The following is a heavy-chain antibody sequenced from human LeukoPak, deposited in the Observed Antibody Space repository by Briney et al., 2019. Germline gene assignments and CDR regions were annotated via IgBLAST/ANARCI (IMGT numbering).Heavy chain of an antibody. J-gene: IGHJ5*02. CDR1: GGSFSGYY. V-gene: IGHV4-34*01. CDR2: INHSGST. D-gene: IGHD6-13*01. CDR3: ASGYSSSWYRTNWFDP. Sequence: PSETLSLTCAVYGGSFSGYYWSWIRQPPGKGLEWIGEINHSGSTNYNPSIKSRVTISVDTSKNQFSLKLSSVTAADTAVYYCASGYSSSWYRTNWFDPWGQGTLVTVSS.